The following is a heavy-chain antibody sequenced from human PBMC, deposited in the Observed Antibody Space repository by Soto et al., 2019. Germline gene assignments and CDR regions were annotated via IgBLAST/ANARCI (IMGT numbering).Heavy chain of an antibody. CDR1: GFTFSSYS. V-gene: IGHV3-48*01. D-gene: IGHD3-16*01. CDR3: ARSAVGAFDY. CDR2: ISSSSSTI. Sequence: EVQLVESGGGLVQPGGSLRLSCVASGFTFSSYSMNWVRQAPGKGLEGVSYISSSSSTIYYADSVNGRFNISRDNAKNSLYLQINSLRAEDTAVYYCARSAVGAFDYWGQGTLVTVSS. J-gene: IGHJ4*02.